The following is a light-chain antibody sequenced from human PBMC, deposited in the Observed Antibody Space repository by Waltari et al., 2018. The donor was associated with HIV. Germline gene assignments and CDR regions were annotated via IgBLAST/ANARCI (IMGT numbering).Light chain of an antibody. V-gene: IGLV8-61*01. CDR3: GLYMGSGSLWV. Sequence: QTVVTQESSFSVSPGETVTLTCGLSSGSVSASYHPSWYQQTPGQAPRTLIYNTNTRSCGVPDRFSGAILGNKAALTSTGAQADDESDHYGGLYMGSGSLWVFGEGTKLTVL. CDR2: NTN. CDR1: SGSVSASYH. J-gene: IGLJ3*02.